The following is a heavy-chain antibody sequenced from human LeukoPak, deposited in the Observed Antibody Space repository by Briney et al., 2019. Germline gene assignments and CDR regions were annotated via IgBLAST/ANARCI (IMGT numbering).Heavy chain of an antibody. CDR3: ARSMRGGTGSDY. V-gene: IGHV4-39*07. J-gene: IGHJ4*02. Sequence: PSETLSLTCTVSGGSISSSSYYWGWIRQPPGKGLEWIGSIYYSGSTYYNPSLKSRVTISVDTSKNQFSLKLSSVTAADTAVYYCARSMRGGTGSDYWGQGTLVTVSS. D-gene: IGHD3/OR15-3a*01. CDR2: IYYSGST. CDR1: GGSISSSSYY.